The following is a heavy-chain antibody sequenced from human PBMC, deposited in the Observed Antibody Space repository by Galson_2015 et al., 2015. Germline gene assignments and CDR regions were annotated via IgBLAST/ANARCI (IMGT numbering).Heavy chain of an antibody. Sequence: SLRLSCAASGFTFSSYGMHWVRQAPGKGLEWVAVISYDGSNKYYADSVKGRFTISRDNSKNTLYLQMNSLRAEDTAVYYCAKAGYVGSNGMDVWGQGTTVTVSS. V-gene: IGHV3-30*18. J-gene: IGHJ6*02. CDR3: AKAGYVGSNGMDV. D-gene: IGHD5-12*01. CDR1: GFTFSSYG. CDR2: ISYDGSNK.